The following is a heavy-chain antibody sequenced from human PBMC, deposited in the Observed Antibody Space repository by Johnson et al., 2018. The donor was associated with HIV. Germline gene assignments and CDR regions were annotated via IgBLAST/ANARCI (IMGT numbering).Heavy chain of an antibody. D-gene: IGHD6-19*01. CDR3: AREGLTRPDTFDI. CDR2: ISWDSGSI. V-gene: IGHV3-74*02. CDR1: GFTFSNYW. Sequence: VQLVESGGGLVQPGGSLRLSCVVSGFTFSNYWMEWVRQAPGEGLGWVSSISWDSGSICYADSVKGRFTISRDNAKNSLYLQMNRLRAEDTAVNYCAREGLTRPDTFDIWGQGTMLTVSS. J-gene: IGHJ3*02.